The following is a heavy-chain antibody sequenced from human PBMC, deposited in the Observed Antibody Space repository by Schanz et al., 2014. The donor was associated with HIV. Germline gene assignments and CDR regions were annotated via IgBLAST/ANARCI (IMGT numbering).Heavy chain of an antibody. J-gene: IGHJ5*02. V-gene: IGHV1-46*01. CDR3: ARGEDWPGGASDH. CDR2: INPNGGSV. Sequence: QVQLVQSGAEVKKPGASVKVSCKAPGYIFTSNGISWVRQAPGQGLESVGMINPNGGSVTYAQKFQGRVTMTRDTSTSTVYMELSSLRSEDTAVYYCARGEDWPGGASDHWGQGTLVTVSS. D-gene: IGHD1-26*01. CDR1: GYIFTSNG.